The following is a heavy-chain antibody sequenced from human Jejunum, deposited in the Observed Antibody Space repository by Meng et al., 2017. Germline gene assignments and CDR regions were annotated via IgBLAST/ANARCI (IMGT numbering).Heavy chain of an antibody. CDR1: GYSFSGYG. Sequence: ASAKVSCKASGYSFSGYGFSWFRQAPGQGLEWMGWTSAHKQNTKYVPKFQDRVTMTTDRTTSTSHMELRSLTSDETAVYYCARAHAFGDLTLDYWGQGTLVTVSS. CDR3: ARAHAFGDLTLDY. D-gene: IGHD4-17*01. V-gene: IGHV1-18*01. CDR2: TSAHKQNT. J-gene: IGHJ4*02.